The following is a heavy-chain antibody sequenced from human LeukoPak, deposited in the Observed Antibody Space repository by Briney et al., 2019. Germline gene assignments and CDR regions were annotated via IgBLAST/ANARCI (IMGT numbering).Heavy chain of an antibody. J-gene: IGHJ4*02. CDR1: GFTFNNYA. Sequence: GGSLRLSCAASGFTFNNYAMNWVRQAPGKGLEWVSGISDSGGTTDYADSVKGRFTISRDNSKNTLYLQMNSLRAEDMAVYYCAKRRGSYSFYFDYWGQGTLVTVSS. CDR3: AKRRGSYSFYFDY. V-gene: IGHV3-23*01. CDR2: ISDSGGTT. D-gene: IGHD1-26*01.